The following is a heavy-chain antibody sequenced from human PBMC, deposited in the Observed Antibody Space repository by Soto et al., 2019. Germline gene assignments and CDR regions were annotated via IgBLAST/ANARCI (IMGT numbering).Heavy chain of an antibody. CDR3: DRGGVVILFDY. V-gene: IGHV4-38-2*01. J-gene: IGHJ4*02. D-gene: IGHD3-3*01. CDR2: IYHSGST. Sequence: PSETLSLTCAVSGYSISSGYYWGWIRQPPGKGLEWIGSIYHSGSTYYNPSLKSRVTISVDTSKNQFSLKLSSVTAADTAVYYCDRGGVVILFDYWGQGTLVTVSS. CDR1: GYSISSGYY.